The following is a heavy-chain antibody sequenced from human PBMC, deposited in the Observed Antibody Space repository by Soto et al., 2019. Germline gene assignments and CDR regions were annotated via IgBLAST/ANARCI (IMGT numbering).Heavy chain of an antibody. CDR1: GFTFSSYS. V-gene: IGHV3-48*01. CDR3: ARDQGVAGYYDSSGYPFDY. CDR2: ISSSSSTI. D-gene: IGHD3-22*01. Sequence: GGSLRLSCAASGFTFSSYSMNWVRQAPGKGLEWVSYISSSSSTIYYADSVKGRFTISRDNAKNSLYLQMNSLRAEDTAVYYCARDQGVAGYYDSSGYPFDYWGQGTLVTVSS. J-gene: IGHJ4*02.